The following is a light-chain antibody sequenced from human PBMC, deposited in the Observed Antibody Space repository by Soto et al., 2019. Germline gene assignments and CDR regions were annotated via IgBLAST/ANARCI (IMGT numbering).Light chain of an antibody. CDR2: DAS. Sequence: EVVLTQSPATLSLSPGERATLSCRASESIGNYLAWYQQKLGQAPKLLIYDASHRAIGIPGRFSGDGSGTDFTVTISSLEREDFAVYYCQWRSDWPPRLTFGGGTKVEIK. CDR3: QWRSDWPPRLT. V-gene: IGKV3-11*01. CDR1: ESIGNY. J-gene: IGKJ4*01.